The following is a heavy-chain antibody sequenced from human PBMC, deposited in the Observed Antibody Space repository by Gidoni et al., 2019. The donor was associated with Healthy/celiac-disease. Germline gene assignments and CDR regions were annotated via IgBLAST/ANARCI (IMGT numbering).Heavy chain of an antibody. CDR1: GYTFTSYA. Sequence: QVQLVQSGAEVKKPGASVKVSCKASGYTFTSYAMHWVRQAPGQRLEWMGWINAGNGNTKYSQKFQGRVTITRDTSASTAYMELSSLRSEDTAVYYCARDRIAAAGTHFDYWGQGTLVTVSS. V-gene: IGHV1-3*01. D-gene: IGHD6-13*01. CDR3: ARDRIAAAGTHFDY. CDR2: INAGNGNT. J-gene: IGHJ4*02.